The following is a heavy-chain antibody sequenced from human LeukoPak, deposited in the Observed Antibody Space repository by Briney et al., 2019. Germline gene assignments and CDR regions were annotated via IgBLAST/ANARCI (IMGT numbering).Heavy chain of an antibody. CDR2: IYYSGST. V-gene: IGHV4-59*01. D-gene: IGHD3-22*01. CDR3: ARGPYYYDSSGYHD. Sequence: KSSETLSLTCTVSGGSISSYYWSWIRQPPGKGLEWIGYIYYSGSTNYNPSLKSRVTISVDTSKNQFSLKLSSVTAADTAVYYCARGPYYYDSSGYHDWGQGTLVTVSS. J-gene: IGHJ4*02. CDR1: GGSISSYY.